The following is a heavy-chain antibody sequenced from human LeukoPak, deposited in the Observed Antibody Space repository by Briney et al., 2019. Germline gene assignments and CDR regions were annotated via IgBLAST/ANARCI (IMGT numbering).Heavy chain of an antibody. CDR3: ARVPPGRSDYVWGSYRYVYWFDP. CDR1: GYTFTSYG. Sequence: PGASVKVSCKASGYTFTSYGISWVRQAPGQGLEWMGWISAYNGNTNYAQKLQGRVTMTTDTSTSTAYMELRSLRSDDTAVYYCARVPPGRSDYVWGSYRYVYWFDPWGQGTLVTVSS. V-gene: IGHV1-18*01. CDR2: ISAYNGNT. D-gene: IGHD3-16*02. J-gene: IGHJ5*02.